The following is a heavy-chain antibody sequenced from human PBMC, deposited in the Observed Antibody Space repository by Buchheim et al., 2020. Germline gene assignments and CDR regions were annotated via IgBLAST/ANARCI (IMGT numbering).Heavy chain of an antibody. CDR1: GYTFTGYY. CDR2: MNPNSGNT. V-gene: IGHV1-8*02. Sequence: QVQLVQSGAEVKKPGASVKVSCKASGYTFTGYYMHWVRQAPGQGLEWMGWMNPNSGNTSYAQKFQGRVTMTRNTSISTAYMELSSLRSEDTAVYYCARWSDCRSTSCYIRKFYYYYGMDVWGQGTT. J-gene: IGHJ6*02. CDR3: ARWSDCRSTSCYIRKFYYYYGMDV. D-gene: IGHD2-2*02.